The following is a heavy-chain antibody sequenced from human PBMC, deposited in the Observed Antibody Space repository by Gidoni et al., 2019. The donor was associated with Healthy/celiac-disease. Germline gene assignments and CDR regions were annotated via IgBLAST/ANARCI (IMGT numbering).Heavy chain of an antibody. Sequence: QVQLQQWGAGLLKPSETLSLPCAVYGGSFSGYYWSWIRQPPGKGLEWIGEINHCGSTNYNPSLKSRVTISVDTSKNQFSLKLSAVTAADTAVYYCARARGSRGFDPWGQGTLVTVSS. CDR3: ARARGSRGFDP. CDR2: INHCGST. J-gene: IGHJ5*02. V-gene: IGHV4-34*01. D-gene: IGHD1-26*01. CDR1: GGSFSGYY.